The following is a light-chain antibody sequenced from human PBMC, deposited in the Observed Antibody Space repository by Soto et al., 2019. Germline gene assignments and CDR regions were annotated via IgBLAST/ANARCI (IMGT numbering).Light chain of an antibody. CDR3: QSADNSGNHVV. J-gene: IGLJ2*01. Sequence: SYELTQPPSVSVSPGQTARITCSGDALPKQYAYWYQQKPGQAPVLVMFKDSDRPSGIPERFSGSSSGTTVTLTVSGVQAEDEADYFCQSADNSGNHVVFGGGTKVTVL. CDR2: KDS. CDR1: ALPKQY. V-gene: IGLV3-25*03.